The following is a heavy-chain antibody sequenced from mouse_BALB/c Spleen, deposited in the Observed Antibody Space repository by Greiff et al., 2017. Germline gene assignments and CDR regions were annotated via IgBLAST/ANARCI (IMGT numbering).Heavy chain of an antibody. Sequence: VQVVESGAELARPGASVKLSCKASGYTFTSYWMQWVKQRPGQGLEWIGAIYPGDGDTRYTQKFKGKATLTADKSSSTAYMQLSSLASEDSAVYYCARSSFAYWGQGTLVTVSA. CDR1: GYTFTSYW. V-gene: IGHV1-87*01. J-gene: IGHJ3*01. CDR2: IYPGDGDT. CDR3: ARSSFAY.